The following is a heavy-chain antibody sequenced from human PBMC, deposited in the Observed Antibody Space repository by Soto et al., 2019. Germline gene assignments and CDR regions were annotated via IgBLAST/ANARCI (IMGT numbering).Heavy chain of an antibody. J-gene: IGHJ4*02. CDR3: EKTLEYGSGSDDEGGHSFDY. CDR2: ISGSGGST. D-gene: IGHD3-10*01. CDR1: GFTFSSYA. V-gene: IGHV3-23*01. Sequence: EVQLLESGGGLVQPGGSLRLSCAASGFTFSSYAMSWVRQAPGKGLEWVSAISGSGGSTYYADSVKGRFTISRDNSKNTQRLQTNNLRDKETNVQHSEKTLEYGSGSDDEGGHSFDYWGQGTMVTVSS.